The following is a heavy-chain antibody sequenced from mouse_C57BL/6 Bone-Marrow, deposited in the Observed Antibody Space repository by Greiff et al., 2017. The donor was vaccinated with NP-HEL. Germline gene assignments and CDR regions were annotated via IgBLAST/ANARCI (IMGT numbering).Heavy chain of an antibody. Sequence: QVQLQQSGAELARPGASVKLSCKASGYTFTSYGISWVKQRTGQGLEWIGEIYPRSGNTYYNEKFKGKATLSADKSSSTAYMELRSLTSEDAAVYFCARCGEFAYWGQGTLVTVSA. V-gene: IGHV1-81*01. CDR1: GYTFTSYG. CDR3: ARCGEFAY. CDR2: IYPRSGNT. J-gene: IGHJ3*01.